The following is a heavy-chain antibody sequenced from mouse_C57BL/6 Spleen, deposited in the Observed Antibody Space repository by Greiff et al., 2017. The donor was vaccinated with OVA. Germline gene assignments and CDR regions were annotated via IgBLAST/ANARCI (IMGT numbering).Heavy chain of an antibody. Sequence: VQLKQSGPELVKPGDSVKISCKASGYAFSSSWMNWVQQRPGKGLEWIGRIYPGDGDTNYNGKFKGKATMTADKSSSTAYMQLSSLTSEDSAVYFCARSYGSSFYFDYWGQGTTLTVSS. CDR3: ARSYGSSFYFDY. CDR1: GYAFSSSW. J-gene: IGHJ2*01. V-gene: IGHV1-82*01. D-gene: IGHD1-1*01. CDR2: IYPGDGDT.